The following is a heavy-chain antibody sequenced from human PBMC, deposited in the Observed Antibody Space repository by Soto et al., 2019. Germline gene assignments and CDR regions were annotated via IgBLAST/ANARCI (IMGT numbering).Heavy chain of an antibody. D-gene: IGHD3-3*01. J-gene: IGHJ4*02. Sequence: SETLSLTCTVSGGSISSYYWSWIRQPPGEGLEWIGYIYYSGSTNYNPSLKSRVTISVDTSKNQFSLKLSSVTAADTAVYYCARVHYDFWSGYSDQIFDYWGQGTLVTVSS. CDR2: IYYSGST. CDR3: ARVHYDFWSGYSDQIFDY. CDR1: GGSISSYY. V-gene: IGHV4-59*01.